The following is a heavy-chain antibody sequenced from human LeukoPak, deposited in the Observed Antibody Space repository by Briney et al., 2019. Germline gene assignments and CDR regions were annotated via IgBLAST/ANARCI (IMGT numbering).Heavy chain of an antibody. J-gene: IGHJ4*02. Sequence: SETLSLTCTVSGGSISSYYWSWIRQPPGKGLEWIGSIYYSGSTYYNPSLKSRVTISVDTSKNQFSLKLSSVTAADTAVYYCARQADYSSIDYWGQGTLVTVSS. CDR1: GGSISSYY. D-gene: IGHD6-13*01. V-gene: IGHV4-59*05. CDR3: ARQADYSSIDY. CDR2: IYYSGST.